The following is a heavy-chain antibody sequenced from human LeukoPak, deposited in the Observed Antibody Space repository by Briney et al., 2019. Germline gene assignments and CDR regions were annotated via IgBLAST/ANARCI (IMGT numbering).Heavy chain of an antibody. J-gene: IGHJ4*02. V-gene: IGHV3-21*05. D-gene: IGHD2-2*01. CDR2: INDESSDI. CDR1: GFTFSLYA. CDR3: ARDTFQPGLVDS. Sequence: VGSLRLSCAASGFTFSLYAVNWVRQAPGKGLEWVSYINDESSDIHYAGSVRGRFTISRDDARQTLYLQLSSLRVEDTAVYYCARDTFQPGLVDSWGQGTLVTVSS.